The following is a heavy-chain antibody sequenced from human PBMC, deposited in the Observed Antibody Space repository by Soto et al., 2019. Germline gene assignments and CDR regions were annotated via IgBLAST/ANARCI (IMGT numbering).Heavy chain of an antibody. Sequence: QVQLVQSGAEVKKPGASVKVSCQASGYTFTSYGIRWVRQAPGQGLEWMGWISAYNGNTNYAQTLQGRVTMTTDTSTSTAYMELRSLRSDDTAVYYCARDGRNYDFWSGYYPFDYWGQGTLVTVSS. V-gene: IGHV1-18*04. CDR2: ISAYNGNT. CDR3: ARDGRNYDFWSGYYPFDY. J-gene: IGHJ4*02. CDR1: GYTFTSYG. D-gene: IGHD3-3*01.